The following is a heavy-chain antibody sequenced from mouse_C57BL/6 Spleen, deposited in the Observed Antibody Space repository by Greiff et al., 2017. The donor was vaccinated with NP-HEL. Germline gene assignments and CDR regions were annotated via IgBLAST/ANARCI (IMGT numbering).Heavy chain of an antibody. D-gene: IGHD2-4*01. Sequence: QVQPQQPGAELVKPGASVKLSCKASGYTFTSYWMHWVKQRPGQGLEWIGMIHPNSGSTNYNEKFKRKAPLTVDTSSSTAYMHLSSLTSEDSAVYYWAREPDYDCDDWYFDVWGTGTTVTVSS. J-gene: IGHJ1*03. CDR1: GYTFTSYW. V-gene: IGHV1-64*01. CDR3: AREPDYDCDDWYFDV. CDR2: IHPNSGST.